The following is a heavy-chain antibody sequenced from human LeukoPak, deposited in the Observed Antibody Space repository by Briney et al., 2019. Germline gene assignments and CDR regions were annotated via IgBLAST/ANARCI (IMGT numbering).Heavy chain of an antibody. CDR2: INPNSGGT. CDR1: GYTFTGYY. V-gene: IGHV1-2*06. Sequence: ASVKVSCKASGYTFTGYYLHWVRQAPGHGLEWMGRINPNSGGTNFAQKFQGRVTMTRDTSISTAYMELSSLRSDDTAVYYCARGQYDSSGYYFESTFTRWGQGTLVTVCS. J-gene: IGHJ4*02. D-gene: IGHD3-22*01. CDR3: ARGQYDSSGYYFESTFTR.